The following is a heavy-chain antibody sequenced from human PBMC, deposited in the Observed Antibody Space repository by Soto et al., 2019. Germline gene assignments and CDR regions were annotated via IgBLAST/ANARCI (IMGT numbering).Heavy chain of an antibody. CDR3: VRDLGGVLDY. CDR2: IYAGGGT. D-gene: IGHD3-16*01. J-gene: IGHJ4*02. V-gene: IGHV3-53*02. CDR1: GFTVSSNH. Sequence: EVPLVETGGGLIQPGRPLRLSCAASGFTVSSNHMSWVRQAPGKGLEWVSLIYAGGGTYHADSVKGRFTISRDNSKNTLYLQMNSLRAEDTAVYYCVRDLGGVLDYWGQGTLVTVSS.